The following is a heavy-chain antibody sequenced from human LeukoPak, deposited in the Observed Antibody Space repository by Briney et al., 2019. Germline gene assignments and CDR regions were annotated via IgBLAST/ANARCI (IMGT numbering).Heavy chain of an antibody. CDR1: GFTFSSYE. V-gene: IGHV3-48*03. J-gene: IGHJ5*02. Sequence: PGGSLRLSCAASGFTFSSYEMNWVRQAPGKGLEWVSYISSSGSTIYYADSVKGRFAISRDNAKNSLYLQMNSLRAEDTAVYYCARELGATYCSGGSCYCAVHWFDPWGQGTLVTVSS. CDR2: ISSSGSTI. CDR3: ARELGATYCSGGSCYCAVHWFDP. D-gene: IGHD2-15*01.